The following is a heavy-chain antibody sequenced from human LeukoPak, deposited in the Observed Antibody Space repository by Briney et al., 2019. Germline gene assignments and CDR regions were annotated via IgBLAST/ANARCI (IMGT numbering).Heavy chain of an antibody. CDR2: INHSGST. Sequence: SETLSLTCAVYGGSFSGYYWIWIRQPPGKGLEWIGEINHSGSTNYNPSLNSRVTISVDTSKNQFSLKLSSVTAADTAVYYCASTTVVTPGWFDPWGQGTLVTVSS. D-gene: IGHD4-23*01. J-gene: IGHJ5*02. CDR1: GGSFSGYY. CDR3: ASTTVVTPGWFDP. V-gene: IGHV4-34*01.